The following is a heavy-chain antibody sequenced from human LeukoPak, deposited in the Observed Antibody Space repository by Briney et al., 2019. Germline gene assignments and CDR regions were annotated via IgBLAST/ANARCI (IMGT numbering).Heavy chain of an antibody. V-gene: IGHV4-39*01. J-gene: IGHJ4*02. D-gene: IGHD6-19*01. CDR2: VSYTGNT. CDR3: ARGPGGRAVVC. CDR1: GASISTSSYY. Sequence: PSETLSLTCTVSGASISTSSYYWGWIRQPPGKGLEWIGSVSYTGNTYYSPSLKNRVTISVDTSKNQFSLRLSSVTAADTAVYYWARGPGGRAVVCGGQETLVTVSS.